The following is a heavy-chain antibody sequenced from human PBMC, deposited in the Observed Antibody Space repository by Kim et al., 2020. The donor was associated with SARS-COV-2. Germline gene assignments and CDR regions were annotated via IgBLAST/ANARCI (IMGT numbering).Heavy chain of an antibody. D-gene: IGHD6-13*01. CDR3: ARDGPSRYSSSWYIDY. CDR1: GFTVSSYS. Sequence: GGSLRLSCAASGFTVSSYSMNWVRQAPGKGLEWVSYISGSSSTIYDADSVKGRFTISRDNAKNSLYLQMNSLRDEDTAVYYCARDGPSRYSSSWYIDYWGQGTLVTVSS. CDR2: ISGSSSTI. J-gene: IGHJ4*02. V-gene: IGHV3-48*02.